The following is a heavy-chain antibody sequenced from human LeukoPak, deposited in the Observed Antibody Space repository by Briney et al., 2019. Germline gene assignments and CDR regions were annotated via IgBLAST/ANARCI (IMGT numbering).Heavy chain of an antibody. D-gene: IGHD5-18*01. CDR1: GYTFTDYY. Sequence: ASVKVSCKASGYTFTDYYMHWVRQAPGQGLEWMGWINPNSVATNYAQNFQGRVTMTRDMSTSTVYMELSSLRSEDTAVYYCARNALLGIQLWLRQREAGNYFDYWGQGTLVTVSS. V-gene: IGHV1-2*02. CDR3: ARNALLGIQLWLRQREAGNYFDY. J-gene: IGHJ4*02. CDR2: INPNSVAT.